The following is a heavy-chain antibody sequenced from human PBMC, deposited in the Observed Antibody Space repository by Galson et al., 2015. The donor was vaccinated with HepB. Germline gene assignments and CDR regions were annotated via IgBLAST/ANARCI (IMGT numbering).Heavy chain of an antibody. J-gene: IGHJ4*02. CDR3: ASGGPSDTWLKFDY. CDR2: ITGSGGTT. Sequence: SLRLSCAASGFTFSTYAMTWVRQAPGKGLEWVSTITGSGGTTYFADSVKGRFTISRDNSKNTLSLQMNSLRVEDTAVYYCASGGPSDTWLKFDYWGQGTLVTVSS. D-gene: IGHD3-16*01. CDR1: GFTFSTYA. V-gene: IGHV3-23*01.